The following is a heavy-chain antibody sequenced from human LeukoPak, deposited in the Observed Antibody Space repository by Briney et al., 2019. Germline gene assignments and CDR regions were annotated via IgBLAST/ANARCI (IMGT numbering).Heavy chain of an antibody. CDR2: INHSGST. D-gene: IGHD5-24*01. Sequence: PSETLSLTCAVYGVSFSGYYWSWIRQPPGKGLEWIGEINHSGSTNYNPSLKSRVTISVDTSKNQFSLKLSSVTAADTAVYYCARDERDGYKYWGQGTLVTVSS. J-gene: IGHJ4*02. CDR1: GVSFSGYY. V-gene: IGHV4-34*01. CDR3: ARDERDGYKY.